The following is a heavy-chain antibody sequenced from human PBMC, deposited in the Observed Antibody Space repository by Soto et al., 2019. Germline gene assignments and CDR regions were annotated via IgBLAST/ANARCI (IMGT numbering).Heavy chain of an antibody. J-gene: IGHJ5*02. CDR1: GGTFSSYA. D-gene: IGHD2-8*01. CDR3: ARDPGVGRFDP. CDR2: IIPIFGTA. Sequence: ASVKVSCKASGGTFSSYAISWVRQAPGQGLEWMGGIIPIFGTANYAQKFQGRVTITADKSTSTAYMELSSLRSEDTAVYYCARDPGVGRFDPWGQGTLVTVSS. V-gene: IGHV1-69*06.